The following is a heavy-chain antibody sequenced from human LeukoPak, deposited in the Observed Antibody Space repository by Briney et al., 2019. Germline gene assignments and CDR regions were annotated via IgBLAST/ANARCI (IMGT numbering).Heavy chain of an antibody. CDR3: AKDHAVPRVFSTTGMDF. D-gene: IGHD1-1*01. CDR2: ISYDGSNK. Sequence: GGSLRLSCAASGFTFSSYGMHWVRQAPGKGLEWVAVISYDGSNKYYADSVRGRFTISRDNSKNTLYLQMNSLRAEDTAVYYCAKDHAVPRVFSTTGMDFWAKGPGVTVPP. V-gene: IGHV3-30*18. CDR1: GFTFSSYG. J-gene: IGHJ6*04.